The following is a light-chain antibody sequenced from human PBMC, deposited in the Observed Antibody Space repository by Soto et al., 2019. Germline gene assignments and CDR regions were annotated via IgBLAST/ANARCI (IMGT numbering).Light chain of an antibody. V-gene: IGKV1-5*03. CDR1: QSISSW. CDR2: KAS. J-gene: IGKJ1*01. Sequence: DIQMTQSPSTLSASVGDRVTITCRASQSISSWLAWYQQKPGKAPKLLIYKASSLESGVPSRFSGSGSGTEFTLTISSLKPDDFATYYCQQYNSYTWTLGQGTKVDIK. CDR3: QQYNSYTWT.